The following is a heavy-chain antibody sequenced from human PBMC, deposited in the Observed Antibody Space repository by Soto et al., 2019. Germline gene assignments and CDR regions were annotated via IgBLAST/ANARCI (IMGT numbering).Heavy chain of an antibody. J-gene: IGHJ6*02. D-gene: IGHD6-19*01. CDR3: ARALSSGWYYYYYGMDV. V-gene: IGHV4-38-2*01. CDR2: IYHSGST. Sequence: SETMSLTCAVSGYSISSGYYWGWIRQPPGKGLEWIGSIYHSGSTYYNPSLKSRVTISVDTSKNQFSLKLSSVTAADTAVYYCARALSSGWYYYYYGMDVWGQGTTVTVSS. CDR1: GYSISSGYY.